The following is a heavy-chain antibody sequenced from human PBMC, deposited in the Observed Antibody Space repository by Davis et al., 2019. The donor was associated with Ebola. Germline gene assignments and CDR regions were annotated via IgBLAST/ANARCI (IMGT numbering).Heavy chain of an antibody. CDR2: ISGSGFST. CDR1: GFSFRSYS. Sequence: GSLRLSCAASGFSFRSYSMTWVRQAPGKGLEWVSDISGSGFSTYYGDSVKGRFTISRDNSKNTVSLQLNSLRAEDTAVYYCAKGARDIGINYFDHWGQGTLVTVSA. CDR3: AKGARDIGINYFDH. D-gene: IGHD2-15*01. V-gene: IGHV3-23*01. J-gene: IGHJ4*02.